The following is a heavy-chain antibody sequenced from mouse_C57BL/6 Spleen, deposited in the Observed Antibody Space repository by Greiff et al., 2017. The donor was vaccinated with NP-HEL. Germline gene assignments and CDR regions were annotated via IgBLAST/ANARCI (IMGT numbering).Heavy chain of an antibody. CDR1: GYTFTSYW. J-gene: IGHJ4*01. CDR2: IDPSDSYT. D-gene: IGHD2-4*01. CDR3: ARYDYGGGPYAMDY. Sequence: QVQLQQPGAELVMPGASVKLSCKASGYTFTSYWMHWVKQRPGQGLEWIGEIDPSDSYTNYNQKFKGKSTLTVDKSSSTAYMQLSILTSEDSAVYYCARYDYGGGPYAMDYWGQGTSVTVSS. V-gene: IGHV1-69*01.